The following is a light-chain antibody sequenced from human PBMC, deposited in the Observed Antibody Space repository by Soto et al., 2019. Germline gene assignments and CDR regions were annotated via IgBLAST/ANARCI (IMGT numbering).Light chain of an antibody. J-gene: IGKJ1*01. CDR2: SAS. CDR3: QQYSDWPPWT. Sequence: AIQMSQSPSSLSASVGDRVTLTCRASQGIRNDLGWFRRKPGKATRLLIYSASSLQSGVPSRFSGSGSGTDFTLTISSLPSEDFAVYYCQQYSDWPPWTFGQGTKVDIK. CDR1: QGIRND. V-gene: IGKV1-6*01.